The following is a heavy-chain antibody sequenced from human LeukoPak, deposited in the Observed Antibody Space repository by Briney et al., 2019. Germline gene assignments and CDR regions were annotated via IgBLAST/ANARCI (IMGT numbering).Heavy chain of an antibody. CDR1: GFTFSTSW. J-gene: IGHJ4*02. D-gene: IGHD3-10*01. CDR3: ARGGSLFY. CDR2: IKTDGSST. V-gene: IGHV3-74*01. Sequence: GGSLRLSCVASGFTFSTSWMHWVRQAPGKGLVWVARIKTDGSSTSYADSVEGRVTISRDNAKNTLYLQMNSLRDEDTAVYYCARGGSLFYWGQGTQVTVSS.